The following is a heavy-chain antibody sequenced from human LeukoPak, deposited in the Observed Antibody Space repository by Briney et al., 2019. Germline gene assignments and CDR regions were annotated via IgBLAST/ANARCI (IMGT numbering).Heavy chain of an antibody. Sequence: PGGSLRLSCAASGLTFSRYDMHWVRQGPGKGLEWVAFISYDGSNKYHADSVKGRFTISRDNSKNTLYLQMNSLRTEDTAVYYCARDYARDTEMVWGQGTLVTVSS. CDR3: ARDYARDTEMV. D-gene: IGHD5-18*01. J-gene: IGHJ4*02. V-gene: IGHV3-30-3*01. CDR1: GLTFSRYD. CDR2: ISYDGSNK.